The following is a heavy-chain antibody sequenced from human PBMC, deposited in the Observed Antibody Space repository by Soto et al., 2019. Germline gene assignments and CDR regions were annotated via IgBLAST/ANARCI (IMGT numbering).Heavy chain of an antibody. D-gene: IGHD2-15*01. J-gene: IGHJ5*02. CDR1: GGSISSGGYY. Sequence: QVQLQESGPGLVKPSQTLSLTCTVSGGSISSGGYYWSWIRQHPGKGLEWIGYIYYSGSTYYKPSLKSRVTISVDMSKNQFSLKLNSVTAADTAVYYCARVSIVVVVAATRFDPWGQGTLVTVSS. V-gene: IGHV4-31*03. CDR3: ARVSIVVVVAATRFDP. CDR2: IYYSGST.